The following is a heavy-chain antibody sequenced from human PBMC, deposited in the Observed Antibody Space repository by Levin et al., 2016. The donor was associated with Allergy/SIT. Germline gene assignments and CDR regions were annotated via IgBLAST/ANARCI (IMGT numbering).Heavy chain of an antibody. CDR3: AKVSSYYGSGSYYFDY. Sequence: GESLKISCAASGFTFSSYAMSWVRQAPGKGLEWVSAISGSGGSTYYADSVKGRFTISRDNSKNTLYLQMNSLRAEDTAVYYCAKVSSYYGSGSYYFDYWGQGTLVTVSS. V-gene: IGHV3-23*01. J-gene: IGHJ4*02. CDR1: GFTFSSYA. D-gene: IGHD3-10*01. CDR2: ISGSGGST.